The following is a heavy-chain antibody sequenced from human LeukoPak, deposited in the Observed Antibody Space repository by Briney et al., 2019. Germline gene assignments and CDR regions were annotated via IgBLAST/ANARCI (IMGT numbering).Heavy chain of an antibody. CDR2: IYSGGST. D-gene: IGHD2-2*01. V-gene: IGHV3-66*01. J-gene: IGHJ5*02. CDR3: ARERVGYCSSTSCNPYNWFDP. CDR1: GFTVSSNC. Sequence: GGSLRLSCAASGFTVSSNCMSWVRQAPGKGLEWVSVIYSGGSTYYADSVKGRFTISRDNSKNTLYLQMNSLRAEDTAVYYCARERVGYCSSTSCNPYNWFDPWGQGTLVTVSS.